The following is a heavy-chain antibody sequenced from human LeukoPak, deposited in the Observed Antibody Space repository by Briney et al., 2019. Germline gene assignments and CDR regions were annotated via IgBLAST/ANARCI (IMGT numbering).Heavy chain of an antibody. CDR2: IYDRGST. CDR1: GGSIGSGSFY. CDR3: ASSQWPVLNFQR. D-gene: IGHD6-19*01. V-gene: IGHV4-30-2*01. J-gene: IGHJ1*01. Sequence: PSQTLSLTCTASGGSIGSGSFYWNWIRQPPGKGLEWIGNIYDRGSTSYNPSLKSRVTISLDRSKNQISLKLSSVTAADTAVYYCASSQWPVLNFQRWGQGTLVTVSS.